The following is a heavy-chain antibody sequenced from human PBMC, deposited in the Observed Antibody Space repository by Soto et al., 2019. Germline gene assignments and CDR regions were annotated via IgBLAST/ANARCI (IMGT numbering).Heavy chain of an antibody. CDR1: GDSVSSNSAA. CDR2: TYYRSKWYA. Sequence: PSQTLSLTCAISGDSVSSNSAAWNWIRQSPSVGLEWLGRTYYRSKWYADYALSVRSRITIIPDTSKNQFSLHLNSVTPEDTDVYYCARYTSSWYLEYWGQGTLVTVSS. CDR3: ARYTSSWYLEY. J-gene: IGHJ4*02. D-gene: IGHD2-15*01. V-gene: IGHV6-1*01.